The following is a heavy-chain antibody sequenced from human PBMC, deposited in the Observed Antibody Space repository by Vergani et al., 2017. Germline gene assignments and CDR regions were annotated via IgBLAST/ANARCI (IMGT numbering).Heavy chain of an antibody. V-gene: IGHV3-72*01. Sequence: EVQLVESGGGLVQPGGSLRLSCAASGSTFSDHYMDWVRQAPGKGLEWVGRTRNKANSYTTEYAASMKGRFTFTRDDSKNSLYLQMNSLKTEDTSVYYCASSSIKLWSRTEKDGAFDIWGQGTMVTVSS. CDR2: TRNKANSYTT. CDR1: GSTFSDHY. D-gene: IGHD5-18*01. CDR3: ASSSIKLWSRTEKDGAFDI. J-gene: IGHJ3*02.